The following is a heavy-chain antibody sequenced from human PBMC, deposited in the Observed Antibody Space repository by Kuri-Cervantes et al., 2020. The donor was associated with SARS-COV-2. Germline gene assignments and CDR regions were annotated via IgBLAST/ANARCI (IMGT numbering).Heavy chain of an antibody. CDR3: ATSGYYDFWSGYYFDY. Sequence: GSLRLSCTVSGGSISSSSYYWGWNRQPPGMVLEWIVSIYYSGSTYYNPSLRSRVIISVEKSKNQFSLKQSSGTAADTAGYYCATSGYYDFWSGYYFDYWGQGTLVTVSS. J-gene: IGHJ4*02. V-gene: IGHV4-39*01. D-gene: IGHD3-3*01. CDR2: IYYSGST. CDR1: GGSISSSSYY.